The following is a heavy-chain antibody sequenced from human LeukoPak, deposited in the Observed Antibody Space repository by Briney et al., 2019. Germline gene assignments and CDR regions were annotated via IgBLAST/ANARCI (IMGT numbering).Heavy chain of an antibody. D-gene: IGHD2-15*01. CDR2: IRRKANSLET. V-gene: IGHV3-73*01. J-gene: IGHJ3*02. CDR1: GFTFSGSN. Sequence: GSVRLSCAASGFTFSGSNMHWVRQASGQGLEWVGQIRRKANSLETAYGASVRGRMTISRDDSKNMGYLQMNRLKAEDTAVYYCGSRGTVADSSAFDIWGQGTMVTVSS. CDR3: GSRGTVADSSAFDI.